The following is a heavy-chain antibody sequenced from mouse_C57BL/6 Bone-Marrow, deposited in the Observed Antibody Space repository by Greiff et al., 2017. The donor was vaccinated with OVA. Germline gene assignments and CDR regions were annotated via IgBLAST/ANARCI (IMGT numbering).Heavy chain of an antibody. CDR2: ISYDGSN. V-gene: IGHV3-6*01. J-gene: IGHJ3*01. Sequence: EVQLQESGPGLVKPSQSLSLTCSVTGYSITSGYYWNWIRQFPGNNLEWMGYISYDGSNNYNPSLKNRISITRDTSKNQFFLKLNSVTTEDTATYYCAREGGSSYPAWFAYWGQGTLVTVSA. CDR3: AREGGSSYPAWFAY. CDR1: GYSITSGYY. D-gene: IGHD1-1*01.